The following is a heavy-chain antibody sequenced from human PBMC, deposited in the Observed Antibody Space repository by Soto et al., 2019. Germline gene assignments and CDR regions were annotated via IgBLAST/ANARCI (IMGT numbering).Heavy chain of an antibody. V-gene: IGHV1-24*01. CDR3: VTVSPKFLKDYYDNSDFFDYFDY. Sequence: ASVKVSCKVSGYTLTETSIHWVRQAPGIGLEWMGGSNPEDGEAIYAQKVQGRVIMTEDTSTGTAYMELSSLRSEDTAVYYCVTVSPKFLKDYYDNSDFFDYFDYRGHGTLVTVSS. CDR1: GYTLTETS. D-gene: IGHD3-22*01. J-gene: IGHJ4*01. CDR2: SNPEDGEA.